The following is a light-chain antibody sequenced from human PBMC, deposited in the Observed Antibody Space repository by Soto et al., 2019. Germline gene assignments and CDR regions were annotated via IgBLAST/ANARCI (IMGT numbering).Light chain of an antibody. V-gene: IGLV2-14*01. Sequence: QSVLTQPASVSGSPGQSITISCTGSSSDVGGYNYVSWYQQYPGKAPKLIIYHVSNPPSGVSDRFSGSKSGNSASLTISGLQAEDEADYYCSSYTTTSTDVFGTGTKLTVL. J-gene: IGLJ1*01. CDR3: SSYTTTSTDV. CDR2: HVS. CDR1: SSDVGGYNY.